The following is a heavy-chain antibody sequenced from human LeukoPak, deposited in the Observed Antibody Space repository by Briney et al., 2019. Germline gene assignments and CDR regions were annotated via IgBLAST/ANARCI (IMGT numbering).Heavy chain of an antibody. Sequence: QPGGSLRLSCAASGFTFNSYWMHWVRQAPGKGLVWVSRIYSDGSSTTYADSVKGRFTISRDNSKNTLYLQVNSLRAEDTAVYYCASPLLRKGEDSWYPIDYWGQGTLVTVSS. CDR1: GFTFNSYW. D-gene: IGHD6-13*01. J-gene: IGHJ4*02. CDR2: IYSDGSST. V-gene: IGHV3-74*01. CDR3: ASPLLRKGEDSWYPIDY.